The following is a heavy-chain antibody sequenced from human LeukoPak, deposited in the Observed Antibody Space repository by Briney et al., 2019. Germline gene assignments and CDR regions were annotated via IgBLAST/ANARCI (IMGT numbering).Heavy chain of an antibody. V-gene: IGHV3-23*01. CDR1: GFTFSSYA. D-gene: IGHD3-10*01. CDR3: ARDRGLMVRGVIIYYYGMDV. Sequence: GGSLRLSCAASGFTFSSYAMSWVRQAPGKGLEWVSANSGSGGSTYYADSVKGRFTISRDNSKNTLYLQMNSLRAEDTAVYYRARDRGLMVRGVIIYYYGMDVWGQGTTVTVSS. J-gene: IGHJ6*02. CDR2: NSGSGGST.